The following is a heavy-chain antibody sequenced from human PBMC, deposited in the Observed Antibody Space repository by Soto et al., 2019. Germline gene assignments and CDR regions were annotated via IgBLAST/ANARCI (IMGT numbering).Heavy chain of an antibody. CDR2: IYSRGST. D-gene: IGHD3-22*01. CDR3: ARVLNVDDHSGYYSY. Sequence: EVQLVETGGGLIQPGGSLRLSCAASGCTVSSNYMSWVRQAPGKGLEWVSIIYSRGSTHYAPSVKGRFTISRDNSNNTPYLQMNSLSAEYTAVYYCARVLNVDDHSGYYSYWCQGALVTVSP. CDR1: GCTVSSNY. V-gene: IGHV3-53*02. J-gene: IGHJ4*02.